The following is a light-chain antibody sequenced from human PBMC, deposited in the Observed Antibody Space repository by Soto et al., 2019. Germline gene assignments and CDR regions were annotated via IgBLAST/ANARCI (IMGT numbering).Light chain of an antibody. V-gene: IGLV2-11*01. Sequence: QSALTQPRSVSGSLGQSVTISCTGTSSDVGGHNYVSWYQQHPGKAPKFMIYDVTKRPSGVPDRFSGSKSGNTASLTISGLQAEDEADYYCCSYAGSYTFVFGTGTKVTVL. J-gene: IGLJ1*01. CDR3: CSYAGSYTFV. CDR1: SSDVGGHNY. CDR2: DVT.